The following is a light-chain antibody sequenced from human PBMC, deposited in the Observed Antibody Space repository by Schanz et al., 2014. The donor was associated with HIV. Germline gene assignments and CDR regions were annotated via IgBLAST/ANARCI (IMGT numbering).Light chain of an antibody. Sequence: EIVLTQSPATLSLSPGERATLSCRARQSVSSFLAWYQQKPGQAPRLLIYDASNRAAGIPPRFSGSGSGTEFTLTISSLQSEDFAVYYCQQYGSSPLFGPGTKVDIK. CDR2: DAS. V-gene: IGKV3-11*01. CDR3: QQYGSSPL. J-gene: IGKJ3*01. CDR1: QSVSSF.